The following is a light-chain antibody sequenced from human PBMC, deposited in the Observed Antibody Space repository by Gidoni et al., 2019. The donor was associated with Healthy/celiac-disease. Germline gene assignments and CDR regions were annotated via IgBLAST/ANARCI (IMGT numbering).Light chain of an antibody. V-gene: IGKV3-11*01. CDR3: QQRSNWPT. J-gene: IGKJ1*01. CDR1: QSVSSY. Sequence: IVLTQSPATLSLSPGERATLSCRASQSVSSYLAWYQQKPGQAPRLLIYDASNRATGIPARFSGSGSGTDFTLTISSLEPEDFAVYYCQQRSNWPTXGXGTKVEIK. CDR2: DAS.